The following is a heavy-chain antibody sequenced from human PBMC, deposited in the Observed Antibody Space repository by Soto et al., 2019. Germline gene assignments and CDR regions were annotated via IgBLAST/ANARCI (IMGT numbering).Heavy chain of an antibody. J-gene: IGHJ4*02. Sequence: GGSLRLSCAASGFTFSNAWMSWVRQAPGKGLEWVGRIKSKTDGGTTDYAAPVKGRFTISRDDSKNTLYLQMNSLKTEDTAVYYCTTEGYYDFWSREADYWGQGTLVTVSS. D-gene: IGHD3-3*01. CDR3: TTEGYYDFWSREADY. V-gene: IGHV3-15*01. CDR1: GFTFSNAW. CDR2: IKSKTDGGTT.